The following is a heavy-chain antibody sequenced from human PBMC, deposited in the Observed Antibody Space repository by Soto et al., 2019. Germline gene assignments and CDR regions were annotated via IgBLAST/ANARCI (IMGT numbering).Heavy chain of an antibody. CDR3: AGGSGFSP. J-gene: IGHJ5*02. V-gene: IGHV4-59*01. D-gene: IGHD6-19*01. CDR1: GVSISSYY. Sequence: QVQLQESGPDLVKPSETLSLTCSVSGVSISSYYWSWIRQPPGKGLEWIGYIFYTWSTYYNPSLKSRVTMSVDTSKNQFSLKLNSVTAADTAVYYCAGGSGFSPWGQGTLVTVSS. CDR2: IFYTWST.